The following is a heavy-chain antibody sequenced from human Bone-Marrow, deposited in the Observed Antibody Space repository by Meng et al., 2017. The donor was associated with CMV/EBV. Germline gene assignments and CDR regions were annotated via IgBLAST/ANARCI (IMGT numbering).Heavy chain of an antibody. J-gene: IGHJ6*02. CDR2: IKQDGSEK. CDR1: GFTFSSYL. Sequence: GASLKISCAASGFTFSSYLMSWVRQAPGKGLEWVANIKQDGSEKYYVDSVKGRFTISRDNAKNSLYLQMNSLRAEDTAVYYCARDLIPTRLLEWVPMRWEYDGMDVWGQGTTVTVSS. CDR3: ARDLIPTRLLEWVPMRWEYDGMDV. V-gene: IGHV3-7*01. D-gene: IGHD3-3*01.